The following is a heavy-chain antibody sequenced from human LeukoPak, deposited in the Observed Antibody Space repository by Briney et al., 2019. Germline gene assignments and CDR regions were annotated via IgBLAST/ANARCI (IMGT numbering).Heavy chain of an antibody. Sequence: GASVKVSCKASGYTFTSYDINWVRQATGQGLEWMGWMNPNSGNTGYAQKFQGRVTITRNTSISTAYMGLSSLRSEDTAVYYCARGRPRNYYDSSGYYRGDAFDIWGQGTMVTVSS. CDR3: ARGRPRNYYDSSGYYRGDAFDI. J-gene: IGHJ3*02. D-gene: IGHD3-22*01. CDR2: MNPNSGNT. V-gene: IGHV1-8*03. CDR1: GYTFTSYD.